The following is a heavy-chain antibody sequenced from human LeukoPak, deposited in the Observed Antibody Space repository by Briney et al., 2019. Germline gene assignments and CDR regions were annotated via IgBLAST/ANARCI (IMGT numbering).Heavy chain of an antibody. V-gene: IGHV1-69*01. Sequence: GASVKVSCKAPGGTFSSYAISWVRQAPGQGLEWMGGIIPIFGTANYAQKFQGRVTITADESTSTAYMELSSLRSEDTAVYYCARDKVDYFDYWGQGTLVTVSS. CDR2: IIPIFGTA. CDR3: ARDKVDYFDY. J-gene: IGHJ4*02. CDR1: GGTFSSYA.